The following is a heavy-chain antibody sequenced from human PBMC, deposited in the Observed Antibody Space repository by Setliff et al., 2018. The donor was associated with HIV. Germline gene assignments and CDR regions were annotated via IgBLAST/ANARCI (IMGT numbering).Heavy chain of an antibody. CDR3: ARPLSTSYNFWGDAFAI. D-gene: IGHD3-3*01. Sequence: PSETLSLTCSVSGGSVSSDKFYWTWIRQPPGKGLEWIGEINPVGRNDNYNPSLNNRAAIVLDTSKNQFSLQLTSVTAADTAVYFCARPLSTSYNFWGDAFAIWGQGTVVTVSS. CDR2: INPVGRN. J-gene: IGHJ3*02. V-gene: IGHV4-34*04. CDR1: GGSVSSDKFY.